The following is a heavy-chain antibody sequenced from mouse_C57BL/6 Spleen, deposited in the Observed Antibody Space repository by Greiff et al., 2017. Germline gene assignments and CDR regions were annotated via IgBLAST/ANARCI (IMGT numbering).Heavy chain of an antibody. J-gene: IGHJ3*01. CDR1: GYTFTSYW. CDR2: INPSSGYT. V-gene: IGHV1-7*01. D-gene: IGHD1-2*01. Sequence: QVQLQQSGAELAKPGASVKLSCKASGYTFTSYWMHWVKQRPGQGLEWIGYINPSSGYTKYTQKFKDKATLTADKSSRTAYMQLSSLTYEASEVYASAKCGEYGDAAWFAYWGQGTLVTVSA. CDR3: AKCGEYGDAAWFAY.